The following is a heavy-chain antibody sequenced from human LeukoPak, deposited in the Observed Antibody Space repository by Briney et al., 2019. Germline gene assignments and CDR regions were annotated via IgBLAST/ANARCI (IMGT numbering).Heavy chain of an antibody. CDR2: IYYSGST. Sequence: SETLSLTCAVSGGSIGSGGYYWSWIRQHPGKGLEWIGYIYYSGSTYYNPSLKSRVTISVDTSKNQFSLKLSSVTAADTAVYYCARGYGSGSYSWFDPWGQGTLVTVSS. CDR1: GGSIGSGGYY. V-gene: IGHV4-31*11. D-gene: IGHD3-10*01. J-gene: IGHJ5*02. CDR3: ARGYGSGSYSWFDP.